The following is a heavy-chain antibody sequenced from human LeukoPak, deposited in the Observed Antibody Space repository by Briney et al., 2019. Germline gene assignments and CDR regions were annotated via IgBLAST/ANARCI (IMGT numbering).Heavy chain of an antibody. D-gene: IGHD6-13*01. J-gene: IGHJ4*02. Sequence: GGSLRLSCAASGFTFSSYGMHWVRQAPGKGLEWVAVIWYDGSSKFYADSVKGRSTISRDNSKNTLYLQMNSLRAEDTAVYYCARDRAAADLDYWGQGTLVTVSS. V-gene: IGHV3-33*01. CDR2: IWYDGSSK. CDR3: ARDRAAADLDY. CDR1: GFTFSSYG.